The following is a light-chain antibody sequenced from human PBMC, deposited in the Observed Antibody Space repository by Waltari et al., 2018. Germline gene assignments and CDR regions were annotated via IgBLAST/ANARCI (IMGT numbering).Light chain of an antibody. CDR2: GNS. Sequence: SVLTQPPSVSGAPGQRVPIPCTGSSSNIGAGYAVPWYQQLPGPAPKLLIYGNSNRPSGVPDRFSGSKSGTSASLAITGLQAEDEADYYCQSYDSSLSGSVVFGGGTKLTVL. V-gene: IGLV1-40*01. CDR1: SSNIGAGYA. CDR3: QSYDSSLSGSVV. J-gene: IGLJ2*01.